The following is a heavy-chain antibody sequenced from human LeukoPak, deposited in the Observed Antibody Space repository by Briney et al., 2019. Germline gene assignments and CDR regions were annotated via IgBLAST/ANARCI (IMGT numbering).Heavy chain of an antibody. Sequence: GGSPRHSCAPSVVTPSSYEMSWGCEGPGGRVWRGSYISSPGTTINYADSVKARFAISRDNAKNSLYLQMNSLRAEDTAVYYCARGLTSYDGSSGYWGGQGTLVTVSS. CDR3: ARGLTSYDGSSGYW. V-gene: IGHV3-48*03. D-gene: IGHD3-22*01. CDR1: VVTPSSYE. J-gene: IGHJ4*02. CDR2: ISSPGTTI.